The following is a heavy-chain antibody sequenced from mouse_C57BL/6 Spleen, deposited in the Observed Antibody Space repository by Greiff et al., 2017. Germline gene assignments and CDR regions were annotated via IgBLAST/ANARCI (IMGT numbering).Heavy chain of an antibody. CDR2: IDPETGGT. V-gene: IGHV1-15*01. D-gene: IGHD2-2*01. Sequence: QVQLQQSGAELVRPGASVTLSCKASSYTFTDYEMHWVKQTPVHGLEWIGAIDPETGGTAYNQKFKGKAILTADKSSSTAYMELRSLTSEDSAVYYCTIGRGYPFAYWGQGTLVTVSA. CDR1: SYTFTDYE. CDR3: TIGRGYPFAY. J-gene: IGHJ3*01.